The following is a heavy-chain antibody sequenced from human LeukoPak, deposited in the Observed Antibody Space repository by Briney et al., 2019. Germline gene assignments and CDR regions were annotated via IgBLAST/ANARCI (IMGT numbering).Heavy chain of an antibody. J-gene: IGHJ4*02. CDR2: IYHSGST. Sequence: SETLSLTCTVFGYSIISDYFWGWIRQPPGKGLEWIGTIYHSGSTYYSPSLKSRVTVSVDTSKNEFSLKLSSVTAADTAVYFCARGIVGSRDFYFRYYFDYWGQGTLVTVSS. CDR3: ARGIVGSRDFYFRYYFDY. D-gene: IGHD3/OR15-3a*01. V-gene: IGHV4-38-2*02. CDR1: GYSIISDYF.